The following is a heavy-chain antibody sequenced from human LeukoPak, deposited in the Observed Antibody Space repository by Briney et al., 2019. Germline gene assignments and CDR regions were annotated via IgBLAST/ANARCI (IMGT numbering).Heavy chain of an antibody. CDR2: IYSGGST. D-gene: IGHD2-15*01. CDR3: ARGLSLGCSGGSCYSGEAFDI. V-gene: IGHV3-66*01. J-gene: IGHJ3*02. Sequence: GGSLRLSCAASGFTVSSNYMSWVRQAPGKGLEWVSVIYSGGSTYYADSVKGRFTISRDNSKNALYLQMNGLRAEDTAVYYCARGLSLGCSGGSCYSGEAFDIWGQGTMVTVSS. CDR1: GFTVSSNY.